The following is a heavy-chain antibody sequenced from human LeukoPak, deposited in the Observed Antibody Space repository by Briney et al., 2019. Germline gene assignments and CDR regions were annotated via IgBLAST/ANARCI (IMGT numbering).Heavy chain of an antibody. CDR3: ARPAPTSRGAFDI. V-gene: IGHV4-39*01. CDR2: IYYSGST. D-gene: IGHD3-10*01. Sequence: PSETLSLTCTVSGGSLSSSSYYWGWIRQPPGKGLEWIGSIYYSGSTYYNPSLKSRVTISVDTSKNQFSLKLSSVTAADTAVYYCARPAPTSRGAFDIWGQGTMVTVSS. J-gene: IGHJ3*02. CDR1: GGSLSSSSYY.